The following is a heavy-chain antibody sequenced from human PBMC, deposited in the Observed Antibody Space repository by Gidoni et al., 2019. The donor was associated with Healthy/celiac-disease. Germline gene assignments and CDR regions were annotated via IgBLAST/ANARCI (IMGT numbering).Heavy chain of an antibody. CDR1: GGSISSYY. D-gene: IGHD6-19*01. CDR2: IYYSGST. J-gene: IGHJ4*02. CDR3: ARVYSGGWYGDTFFDY. Sequence: QVQLQESGPGLVKPSETLSLTCTVSGGSISSYYWSWIRQPPGKGLEWIGYIYYSGSTNYNPSLKSRVTISVDTSKNQFSLKLSSVTAADTAVYYCARVYSGGWYGDTFFDYWGQGTLVTVSS. V-gene: IGHV4-59*01.